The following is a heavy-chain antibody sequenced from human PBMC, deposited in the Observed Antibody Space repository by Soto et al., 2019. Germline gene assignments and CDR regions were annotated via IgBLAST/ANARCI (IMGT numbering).Heavy chain of an antibody. CDR3: ARGITMVRGVLLDAFDI. Sequence: QGPLVQSGAEGKKPGASGKVSCQASGYTFTGYYMHWVRQAPGQGLEWMGWINPNSGGTNYAQKFQGWVTMTRDTSISTAYMELSRLRSDDTAVYYCARGITMVRGVLLDAFDIWGQGTMVTVSS. CDR2: INPNSGGT. J-gene: IGHJ3*02. D-gene: IGHD3-10*01. CDR1: GYTFTGYY. V-gene: IGHV1-2*04.